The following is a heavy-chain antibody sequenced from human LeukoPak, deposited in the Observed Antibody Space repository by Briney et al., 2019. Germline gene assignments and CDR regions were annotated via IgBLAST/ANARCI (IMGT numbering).Heavy chain of an antibody. D-gene: IGHD3-10*01. V-gene: IGHV4-39*01. CDR3: ARALLDSASGFYFDS. CDR1: GGSISSSSYY. J-gene: IGHJ4*02. CDR2: IYYRGST. Sequence: SETLGLTCTVSGGSISSSSYYWGWIRQPPGKGLEWIANIYYRGSTYYNPSLKSRVTISIDTSKNQFSLRLTSVTAADTAIYYCARALLDSASGFYFDSWGQGTLLTVPS.